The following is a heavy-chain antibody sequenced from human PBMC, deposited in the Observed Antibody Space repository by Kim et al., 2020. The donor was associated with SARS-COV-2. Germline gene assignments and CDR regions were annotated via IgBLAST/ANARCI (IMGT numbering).Heavy chain of an antibody. CDR3: ARGALSSSWFFVTENWYFDL. D-gene: IGHD6-13*01. J-gene: IGHJ2*01. CDR1: GGSFSGYY. Sequence: SETLSLTCAVYGGSFSGYYWSWIRQPPGKGLEWIGEINHSGSTNYNPSLKSRVTISVDTSKNQFSLKLSSVTAADTAVYYCARGALSSSWFFVTENWYFDLWGRGTLVTVSS. V-gene: IGHV4-34*01. CDR2: INHSGST.